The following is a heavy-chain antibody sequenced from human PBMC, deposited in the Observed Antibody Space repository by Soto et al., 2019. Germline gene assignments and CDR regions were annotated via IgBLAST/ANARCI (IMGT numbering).Heavy chain of an antibody. V-gene: IGHV1-18*01. J-gene: IGHJ6*03. Sequence: ASVKVSCKASGHTFTSYGISWVRQAPGQGLEWMGWISAYNGNTNYAQKLQGRVTMTTDTSTSTAYMELRSLRSDDTAVYYCARVPQDYYGSGSYYSYYYYMDVWGKGTTVTVSS. CDR1: GHTFTSYG. D-gene: IGHD3-10*01. CDR3: ARVPQDYYGSGSYYSYYYYMDV. CDR2: ISAYNGNT.